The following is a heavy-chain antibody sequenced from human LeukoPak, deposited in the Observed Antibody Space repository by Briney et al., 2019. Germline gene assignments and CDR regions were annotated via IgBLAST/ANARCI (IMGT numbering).Heavy chain of an antibody. J-gene: IGHJ5*02. CDR2: INHSGST. Sequence: SETLSLPCAVFGGPFSGYYWSWFRQPPGKGLDWIGEINHSGSTNYNPSLKSRVTISVDTSKNQFSLKLSSVTAADTAVYYCARSSPWDNWFDPWGQGTLVTVSS. CDR3: ARSSPWDNWFDP. D-gene: IGHD1-26*01. V-gene: IGHV4-34*01. CDR1: GGPFSGYY.